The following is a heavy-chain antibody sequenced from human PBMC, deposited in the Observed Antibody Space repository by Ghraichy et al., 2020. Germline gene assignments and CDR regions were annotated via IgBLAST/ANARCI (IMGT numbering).Heavy chain of an antibody. V-gene: IGHV3-7*01. CDR1: GFTFSSSW. D-gene: IGHD3-22*01. CDR2: IKQDGSEK. CDR3: ARDGGEGIVVVD. Sequence: GGSLRLSCAASGFTFSSSWMSWVRQAPGKGLEWVANIKQDGSEKYYVDSVKGRFTISRDNAKNSLYLQMNSLRAEDTAVYYCARDGGEGIVVVDWGQGTLVTVSS. J-gene: IGHJ4*02.